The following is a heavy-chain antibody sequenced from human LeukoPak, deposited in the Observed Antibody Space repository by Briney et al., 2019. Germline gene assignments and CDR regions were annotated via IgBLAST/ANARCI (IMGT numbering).Heavy chain of an antibody. CDR2: IIPIFGTA. CDR1: GGTFSSYA. V-gene: IGHV1-69*05. J-gene: IGHJ4*02. Sequence: ASVKVSCKASGGTFSSYAISWVRQAPGQGLEWMGGIIPIFGTANYAQKFQGRVTITTDESTSTAYMELSSLRSEDTAVYYCARDYCTNGVCYAVWGQGTLVTVSS. CDR3: ARDYCTNGVCYAV. D-gene: IGHD2-8*01.